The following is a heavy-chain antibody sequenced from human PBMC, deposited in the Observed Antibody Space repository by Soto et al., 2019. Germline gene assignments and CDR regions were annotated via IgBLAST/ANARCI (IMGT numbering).Heavy chain of an antibody. CDR1: GFTFSTYA. CDR2: ISASGEST. CDR3: AKVTFSGDYYYYYGMDV. V-gene: IGHV3-23*01. J-gene: IGHJ6*02. Sequence: PGGSLRLSCAASGFTFSTYAMSWVRQAPGKGLEWVSAISASGESTYSADSVKGRFTISRDNSMNALYLQMSSLRIEDTAVYYCAKVTFSGDYYYYYGMDVWGQGTTVTVSS. D-gene: IGHD1-26*01.